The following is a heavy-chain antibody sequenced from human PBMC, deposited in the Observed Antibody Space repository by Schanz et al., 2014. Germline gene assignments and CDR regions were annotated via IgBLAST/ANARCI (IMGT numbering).Heavy chain of an antibody. V-gene: IGHV3-30*04. D-gene: IGHD3-16*01. CDR3: ARGTPFLCDY. CDR1: GFNFSTYA. J-gene: IGHJ4*02. CDR2: ISYDGINK. Sequence: QVHLVESGGGVVQPGGSLRLSCAASGFNFSTYALHWVRQAPGKGLEWVAVISYDGINKYYADSVKGRFTISRDSARNSLYLQMSSLRAEDTAVYYCARGTPFLCDYWGQGTLVTVSS.